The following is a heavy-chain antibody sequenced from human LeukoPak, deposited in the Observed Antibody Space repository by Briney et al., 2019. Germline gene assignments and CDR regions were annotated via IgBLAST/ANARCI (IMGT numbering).Heavy chain of an antibody. CDR1: GFTFSSYA. CDR2: ISSNGGTT. V-gene: IGHV3-64*01. Sequence: PGGSLRLSCSASGFTFSSYAMHWVRQAPGKGLEHVSAISSNGGTTSYANSVKGRFTISRDNSKNTLYLQMGSLRPEDMAVYYCARDRTGRDWFDTWGQGTLVTVSS. D-gene: IGHD1-1*01. J-gene: IGHJ5*02. CDR3: ARDRTGRDWFDT.